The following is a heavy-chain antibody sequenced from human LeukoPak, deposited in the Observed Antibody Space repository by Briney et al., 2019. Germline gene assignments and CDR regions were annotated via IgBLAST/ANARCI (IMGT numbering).Heavy chain of an antibody. CDR1: GGTFSSYA. J-gene: IGHJ6*02. CDR2: MNPNSGNT. Sequence: GASVKVSCKASGGTFSSYAISWVRQAPGQGLEWMGWMNPNSGNTGYAQKFQGRVTMTRNTSISTAYMELSSLRSEDTAVYYCARVLYDFWSGYYTRRGYGMDVWGQGTTVTVSS. V-gene: IGHV1-8*02. D-gene: IGHD3-3*01. CDR3: ARVLYDFWSGYYTRRGYGMDV.